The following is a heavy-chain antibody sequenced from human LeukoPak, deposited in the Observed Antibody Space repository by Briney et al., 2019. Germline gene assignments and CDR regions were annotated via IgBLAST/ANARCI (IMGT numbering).Heavy chain of an antibody. D-gene: IGHD6-19*01. J-gene: IGHJ5*01. CDR1: GGSITSYY. V-gene: IGHV4-4*07. Sequence: SETLSLTCTVSGGSITSYYWSWIRQPDGKGLAWIGRIHTSGGTNYNPSLSSRVTLTVDTSKNQLSLKLTSVPAADTALYYCARQLAVAGTFPHRFDLWGQGTLVTVSS. CDR3: ARQLAVAGTFPHRFDL. CDR2: IHTSGGT.